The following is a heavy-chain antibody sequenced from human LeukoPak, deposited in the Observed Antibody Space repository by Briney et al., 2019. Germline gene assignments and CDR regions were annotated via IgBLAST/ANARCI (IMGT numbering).Heavy chain of an antibody. D-gene: IGHD6-6*01. J-gene: IGHJ4*02. V-gene: IGHV3-7*01. CDR2: INQDGSEK. CDR3: VREGAYSTSSPAGY. CDR1: GFTFSSDW. Sequence: GGSLRLSCAASGFTFSSDWMSWVRQAPGKRLEWVANINQDGSEKYYVDSVKGRFIISRDNARNSLFLQMNILTAEDTAIYYCVREGAYSTSSPAGYWGQGTLVSVSS.